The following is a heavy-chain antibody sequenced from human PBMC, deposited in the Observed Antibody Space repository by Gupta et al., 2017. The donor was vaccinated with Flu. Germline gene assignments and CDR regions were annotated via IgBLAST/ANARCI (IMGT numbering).Heavy chain of an antibody. CDR1: VFTFDDSG. J-gene: IGHJ6*02. CDR2: SNWKGGST. CDR3: ARERFHIRYFDW. V-gene: IGHV3-20*01. D-gene: IGHD3-9*01. Sequence: EVQLVESGGVVVRPGGSLMLSCSAPVFTFDDSGMSWVRQATGKGLEWVAGSNWKGGSTGYGDSVKGRITISRDNAKKSLYLKMNSLRAEDTALYHCARERFHIRYFDWWGQGTTVTDSS.